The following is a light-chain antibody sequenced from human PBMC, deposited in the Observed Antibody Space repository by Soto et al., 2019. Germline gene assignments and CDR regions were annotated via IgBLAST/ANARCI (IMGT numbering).Light chain of an antibody. CDR1: QSVSTSY. CDR3: QQYGSSPTT. Sequence: DIVLTQSPGTLSLSPGETATLSCRASQSVSTSYLAWYQQKPGQAPRLLIFGASSRATGIPDRFIGSGSGTEFTLTISRLEPEDCALYYCQQYGSSPTTFGEGTKVEIK. V-gene: IGKV3-20*01. CDR2: GAS. J-gene: IGKJ1*01.